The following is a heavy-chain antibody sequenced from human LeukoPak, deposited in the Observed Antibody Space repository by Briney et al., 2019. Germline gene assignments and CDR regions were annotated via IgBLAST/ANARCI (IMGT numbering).Heavy chain of an antibody. J-gene: IGHJ4*02. V-gene: IGHV3-21*01. D-gene: IGHD6-13*01. CDR2: ISSSSSYI. CDR3: AIDGYSSSWYVAY. Sequence: PGGSLRLSCALSGLTFRSFRMSWVRQAPGGGLECVSSISSSSSYIYYADSVKGLFTISRDNAKHSLYLQMHRLRAGDTAVYYCAIDGYSSSWYVAYWGQGTLVAVSS. CDR1: GLTFRSFR.